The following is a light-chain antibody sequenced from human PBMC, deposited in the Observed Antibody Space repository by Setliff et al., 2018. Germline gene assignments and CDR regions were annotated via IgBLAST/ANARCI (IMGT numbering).Light chain of an antibody. CDR3: QQYYSTLT. J-gene: IGKJ4*01. V-gene: IGKV4-1*01. CDR2: WAS. Sequence: DIVMTQSPDSLAASLGERATINCKSSQSVLYYSNNKNYLAWYQQKPGQPPRLLIYWASTRESGVPDRFSGSGSGTDFTLTISSLQAEDVAVYYCQQYYSTLTFGGGTKVDIK. CDR1: QSVLYYSNNKNY.